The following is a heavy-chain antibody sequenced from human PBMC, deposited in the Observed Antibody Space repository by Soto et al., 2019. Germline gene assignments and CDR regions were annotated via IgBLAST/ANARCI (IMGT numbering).Heavy chain of an antibody. CDR3: ARGRYYDSSGYYYGNWFDP. D-gene: IGHD3-22*01. CDR2: IIPIFGTA. J-gene: IGHJ5*02. Sequence: SVKVSCKASGGTFSSYAISWVRQAPGQGLEWMGGIIPIFGTANYAQKFQGRVTITADESTSTAYMELSSLRSEDTAVYYCARGRYYDSSGYYYGNWFDPWGQGTLVTVSS. V-gene: IGHV1-69*13. CDR1: GGTFSSYA.